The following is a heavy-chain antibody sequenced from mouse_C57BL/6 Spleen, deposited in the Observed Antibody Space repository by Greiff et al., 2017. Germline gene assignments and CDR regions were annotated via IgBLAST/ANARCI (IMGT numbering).Heavy chain of an antibody. CDR2: ISSGSSTI. D-gene: IGHD2-5*01. CDR3: TRGYCRVTRNYAMDY. CDR1: GFTFSDYG. Sequence: EVKLMESGGGLVKPGRSLTLSCAASGFTFSDYGMHWVRQAPEKGLEWVAYISSGSSTIYNAATVSSRFTISNNNAKNALFILMTSQGSEHTPMYYGTRGYCRVTRNYAMDYWGQGTAVTVSS. J-gene: IGHJ4*01. V-gene: IGHV5-17*01.